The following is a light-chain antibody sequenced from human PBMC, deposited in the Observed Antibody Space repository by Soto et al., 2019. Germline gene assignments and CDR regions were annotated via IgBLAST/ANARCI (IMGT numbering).Light chain of an antibody. CDR2: DDS. Sequence: SYELTQPHSVSVAPGQTARITCGGNNIGSKSVHWYQQKPGQAPVLVVYDDSARPSGIPERFSGSNSGNTATLTISRVEAGDEADYYCQVWDSSHVVFGGGTKLTVL. CDR3: QVWDSSHVV. J-gene: IGLJ2*01. V-gene: IGLV3-21*02. CDR1: NIGSKS.